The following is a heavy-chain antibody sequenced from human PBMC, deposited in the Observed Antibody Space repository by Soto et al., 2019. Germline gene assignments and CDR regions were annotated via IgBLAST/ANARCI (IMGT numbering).Heavy chain of an antibody. D-gene: IGHD2-15*01. CDR3: ARGRGYCSGGSCSVDV. V-gene: IGHV4-31*02. CDR2: IYYSGST. Sequence: SETLSLTXTVSGGSISSGGYYWSWIRQHPGKGLEWIGYIYYSGSTYYNPSLKSRVTISVDTSKNQFSLKLSSVTAADTAVYYRARGRGYCSGGSCSVDVWGQGTTVTVS. J-gene: IGHJ6*02. CDR1: GGSISSGGYY.